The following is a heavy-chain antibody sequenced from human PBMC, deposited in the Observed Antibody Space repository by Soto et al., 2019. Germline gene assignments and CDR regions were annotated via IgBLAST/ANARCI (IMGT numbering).Heavy chain of an antibody. Sequence: SDTLYLTGNVRRCSIHSGIYFWDCLRQPPGKGLEWIGTTYYNGNAYYNPSLKSRVSMSVDTSKNQFSLKLVSVTAADTAVYYCARHFVAVVIKGWGYWGQGTLVTVS. CDR3: ARHFVAVVIKGWGY. CDR1: RCSIHSGIYF. V-gene: IGHV4-39*01. D-gene: IGHD3-10*01. CDR2: TYYNGNA. J-gene: IGHJ4*02.